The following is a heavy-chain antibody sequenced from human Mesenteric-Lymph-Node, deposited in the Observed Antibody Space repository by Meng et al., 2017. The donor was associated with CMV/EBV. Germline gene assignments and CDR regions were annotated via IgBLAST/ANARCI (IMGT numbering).Heavy chain of an antibody. V-gene: IGHV4-34*01. CDR1: GFTVSSNY. CDR2: INHSGST. Sequence: GSLRLSCAASGFTVSSNYMSWVRQAPGKGLEWIGEINHSGSTNYNPSLKSRVTISVDTSKNQFSLKLSSVTAADTAVYYCARVMYNSDAFDIWGQGTMVTVSS. D-gene: IGHD1-20*01. J-gene: IGHJ3*02. CDR3: ARVMYNSDAFDI.